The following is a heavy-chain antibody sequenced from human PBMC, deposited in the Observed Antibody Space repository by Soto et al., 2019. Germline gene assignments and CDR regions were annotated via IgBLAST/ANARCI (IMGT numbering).Heavy chain of an antibody. CDR2: ISPYNGNT. CDR3: ARVTVTAHYYYYGMDV. J-gene: IGHJ6*02. D-gene: IGHD5-18*01. V-gene: IGHV1-18*01. CDR1: GYTFTSYG. Sequence: QVQLVQSGAEVKKPGASVKVSCKASGYTFTSYGISWVRQAPGQGLEWMGWISPYNGNTNYAQKLQGRVTMTTDTSTSTAYMELRSLRSDDTAVYYCARVTVTAHYYYYGMDVWGQGTTVTVSS.